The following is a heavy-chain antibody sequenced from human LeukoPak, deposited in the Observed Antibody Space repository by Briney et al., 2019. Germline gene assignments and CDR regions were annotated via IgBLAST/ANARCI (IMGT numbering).Heavy chain of an antibody. CDR2: ISSSSSYI. V-gene: IGHV3-21*01. Sequence: PGGSLRLSCAASGFSFSSYSMNWVRQAPGKGLEWVSSISSSSSYIHYADSVKGRFTISRDNAKNSLYLQMSSLRAEDTAVYYCAREVLPPMIVVVITNDAFDIWGQGTMVTVSS. CDR3: AREVLPPMIVVVITNDAFDI. CDR1: GFSFSSYS. J-gene: IGHJ3*02. D-gene: IGHD3-22*01.